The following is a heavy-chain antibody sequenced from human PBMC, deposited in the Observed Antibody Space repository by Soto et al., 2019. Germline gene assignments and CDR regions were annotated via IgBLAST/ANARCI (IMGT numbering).Heavy chain of an antibody. D-gene: IGHD3-10*01. CDR2: IDPSDSYT. CDR1: GFTFTSYW. CDR3: ARLGPGNYYMLS. V-gene: IGHV5-10-1*01. J-gene: IGHJ4*02. Sequence: GESLKISCKGSGFTFTSYWISWVRQMPGKGLEWMGRIDPSDSYTNYSPSFQGHVTISADKSISTAYLQWSSLKASDTAMYYCARLGPGNYYMLSWGQGTLVSGSS.